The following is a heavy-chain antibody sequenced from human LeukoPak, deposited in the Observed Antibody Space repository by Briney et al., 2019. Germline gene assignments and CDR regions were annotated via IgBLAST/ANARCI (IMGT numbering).Heavy chain of an antibody. D-gene: IGHD5-18*01. CDR3: ARSLRGYTYGFDAFDI. CDR1: GFPFSDYA. V-gene: IGHV3-23*01. Sequence: GGSLRLSCAASGFPFSDYAMTWVRQTPGKGLEWVSVISGGGDSVDYADSMKGRFTISRDNSKSTLYLQMSSLRAEDTAVYYSARSLRGYTYGFDAFDIWGQGTMVTVSS. CDR2: ISGGGDSV. J-gene: IGHJ3*02.